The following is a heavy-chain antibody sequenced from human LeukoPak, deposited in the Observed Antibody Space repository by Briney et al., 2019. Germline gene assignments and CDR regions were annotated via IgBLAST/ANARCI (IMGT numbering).Heavy chain of an antibody. D-gene: IGHD4-17*01. CDR1: GFSFSIHD. V-gene: IGHV3-23*01. J-gene: IGHJ6*03. Sequence: RGSLRLSCAASGFSFSIHDMTWVRQAPGKGLEWVSTISNSDNSTYYADSVKGRFTFSRDNSKNTLYLQMNSLRADDTAVYYCARGNGDYGGYYYYYYMDVWGKGTTVTISS. CDR3: ARGNGDYGGYYYYYYMDV. CDR2: ISNSDNST.